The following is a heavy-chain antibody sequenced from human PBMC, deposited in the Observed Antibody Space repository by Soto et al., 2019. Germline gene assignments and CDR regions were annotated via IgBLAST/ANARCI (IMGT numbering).Heavy chain of an antibody. CDR2: ISSSGSYI. J-gene: IGHJ4*02. Sequence: EVQLVESGGGLVKPGGSLRLSCAASGFTFTTYSMTWVRQAPGNGLEWVSSISSSGSYIYYADSVKGRFTISRDNAKNSLYLQMSSLRPEDTAVYYWASSPYVVLWFGEPGVFDYWGQGTLVTVSS. CDR1: GFTFTTYS. V-gene: IGHV3-21*01. D-gene: IGHD3-10*01. CDR3: ASSPYVVLWFGEPGVFDY.